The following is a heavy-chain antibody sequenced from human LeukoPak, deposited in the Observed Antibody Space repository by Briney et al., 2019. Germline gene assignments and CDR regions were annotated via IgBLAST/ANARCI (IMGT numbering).Heavy chain of an antibody. CDR3: ARQAPGRDDFWSGYLDY. CDR2: IYHSGST. D-gene: IGHD3-3*01. CDR1: GYSISSGYY. J-gene: IGHJ4*02. V-gene: IGHV4-38-2*01. Sequence: SETLSLTCAVSGYSISSGYYWGWIRQPPGKGLEWIGSIYHSGSTYYNPSLKSRVTISVDTSKNQFSLKLSSVTAADTAVYYCARQAPGRDDFWSGYLDYWGQGTLVTVSS.